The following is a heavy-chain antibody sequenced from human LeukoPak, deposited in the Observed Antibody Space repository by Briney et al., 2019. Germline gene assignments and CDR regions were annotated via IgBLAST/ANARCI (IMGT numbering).Heavy chain of an antibody. CDR2: SGGDGGGT. Sequence: PGGSLTLSCAASGFTFSSYDMSWVCQAPGKGLEWVSASGGDGGGTYADSVTGRFTISRDDSKTTLYLQLNRLRAEDTATYDYAKALNYWYFDLWGRGNLVTVPS. J-gene: IGHJ2*01. CDR3: AKALNYWYFDL. CDR1: GFTFSSYD. V-gene: IGHV3-23*01.